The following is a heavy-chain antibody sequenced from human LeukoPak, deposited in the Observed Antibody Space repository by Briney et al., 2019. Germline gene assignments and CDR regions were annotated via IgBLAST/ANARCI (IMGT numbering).Heavy chain of an antibody. CDR1: GGSISSSSYY. CDR3: ARDLFGAGGHYYMDV. Sequence: SETLSLTCTVSGGSISSSSYYWGWIRQPPGKGLEWIGSIYYSGSTYYNPSLKSRVTISVDTSKNQFSLKLSSVTAADTAVYYCARDLFGAGGHYYMDVWGKGTTVTVSS. J-gene: IGHJ6*03. V-gene: IGHV4-39*07. D-gene: IGHD3-3*01. CDR2: IYYSGST.